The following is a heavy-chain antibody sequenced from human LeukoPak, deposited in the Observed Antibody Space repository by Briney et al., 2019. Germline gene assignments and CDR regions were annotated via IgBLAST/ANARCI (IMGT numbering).Heavy chain of an antibody. V-gene: IGHV1-69*04. CDR2: IIPIFDVA. CDR1: GGTFSSYA. J-gene: IGHJ3*02. Sequence: SVTVSFKASGGTFSSYAISWVRQAPGQGLEWMGRIIPIFDVAKYAQKFQGRVTITAAKSTSTAYMELSSLRTEDTAVYYWATGGVAATYFDMWGEGTMVTVSS. CDR3: ATGGVAATYFDM. D-gene: IGHD2-15*01.